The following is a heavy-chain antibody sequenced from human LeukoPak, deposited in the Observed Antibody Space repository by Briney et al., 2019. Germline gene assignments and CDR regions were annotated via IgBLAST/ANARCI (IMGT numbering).Heavy chain of an antibody. CDR1: GFTFSSYA. J-gene: IGHJ3*02. D-gene: IGHD3-16*01. V-gene: IGHV3-23*01. CDR2: ISGSGGST. CDR3: AKDLVFVWGVAGDAFDI. Sequence: GGSLRLSFAASGFTFSSYAMSWDRQAPGKGLEWGSAISGSGGSTYYADSVKGRFTISRDNSKNTLYLQMNSLRAEDTAVYYCAKDLVFVWGVAGDAFDIWGQGTMVTVSS.